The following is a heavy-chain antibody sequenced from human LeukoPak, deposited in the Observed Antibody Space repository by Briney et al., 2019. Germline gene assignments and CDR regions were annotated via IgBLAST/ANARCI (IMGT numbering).Heavy chain of an antibody. CDR1: GGSISSGDYY. J-gene: IGHJ4*02. CDR3: ARDHGGYDKFDY. CDR2: IYYSGRT. V-gene: IGHV4-30-4*01. Sequence: PSQTLPLTCTVSGGSISSGDYYWSWIRQPPGKGLEWIGYIYYSGRTYYNPSLKSRVTISIDTSKNQFSLKLSSVTAADTAVYYCARDHGGYDKFDYWGQGTLVTVSS. D-gene: IGHD5-12*01.